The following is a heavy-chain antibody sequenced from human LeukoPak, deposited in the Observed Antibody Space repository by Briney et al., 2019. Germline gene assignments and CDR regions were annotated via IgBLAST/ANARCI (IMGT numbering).Heavy chain of an antibody. Sequence: GASVKVSCKASGYTFTAYYMHWVRQAPGQGLEWMGWINPNSDGTNCAQKFQYRVTLTRDTSISTAFLELKRLRSDDTAMYYCARRGYCNSTSCHPIDFWGQGTLVTVSS. V-gene: IGHV1-2*02. CDR1: GYTFTAYY. CDR3: ARRGYCNSTSCHPIDF. CDR2: INPNSDGT. J-gene: IGHJ4*02. D-gene: IGHD2-2*01.